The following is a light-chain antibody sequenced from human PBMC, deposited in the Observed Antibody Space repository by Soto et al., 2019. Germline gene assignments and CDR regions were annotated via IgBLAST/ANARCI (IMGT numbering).Light chain of an antibody. CDR1: QSINTW. Sequence: DIQMTQSPSALSASIGDRITITCRASQSINTWLAWYQQKPGKAPKLLIYAASTLESGVPSRFSGSGSGTEFTLTITSLQPDDFPTYYCHHYNTYSTFGLGTRVDVK. V-gene: IGKV1-5*03. CDR3: HHYNTYST. CDR2: AAS. J-gene: IGKJ1*01.